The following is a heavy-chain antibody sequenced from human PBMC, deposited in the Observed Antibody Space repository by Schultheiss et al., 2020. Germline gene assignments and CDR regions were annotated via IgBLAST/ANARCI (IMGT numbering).Heavy chain of an antibody. CDR2: IYHSGST. D-gene: IGHD6-19*01. V-gene: IGHV4-4*02. J-gene: IGHJ4*02. CDR3: ARVDSGSGWYGGGDY. CDR1: GGSISSSNW. Sequence: SETLSLTCAVSGGSISSSNWWSWVRQPPGKGLEWIGEIYHSGSTNYNPSLKSRVTISVDTSKNQFSLKLSSVTAADTAVYYCARVDSGSGWYGGGDYWGQGTLVTVSS.